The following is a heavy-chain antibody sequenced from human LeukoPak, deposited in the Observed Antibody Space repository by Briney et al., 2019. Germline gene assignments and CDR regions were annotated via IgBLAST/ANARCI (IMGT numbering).Heavy chain of an antibody. CDR1: GFTFSSIA. V-gene: IGHV3-23*01. J-gene: IGHJ4*02. D-gene: IGHD1-1*01. Sequence: QAGGSPRLSCAASGFTFSSIAMTWVRQAPGKGLEWVSSIRSNGDTTYNADSVKGRFTISRDNSKNTLYLQMNSLRVEDTAIYYCAKGQELDDGVFDSWGQGTLVTVSS. CDR2: IRSNGDTT. CDR3: AKGQELDDGVFDS.